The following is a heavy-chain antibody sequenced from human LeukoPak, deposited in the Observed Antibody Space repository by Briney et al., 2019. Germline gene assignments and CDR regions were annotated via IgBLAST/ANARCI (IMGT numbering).Heavy chain of an antibody. CDR1: GFSFSSYG. CDR2: ISVSAAT. CDR3: SKKALSTGFSHYDI. J-gene: IGHJ3*02. Sequence: PGGSLRLSCAVSGFSFSSYGMSWVRQTPGKGLEWVSTISVSAATNYADSVKGRFTISRDNSKNMLYLQMNNLRAEDTALYYCSKKALSTGFSHYDIWGLGTMVTVSS. D-gene: IGHD1-1*01. V-gene: IGHV3-23*01.